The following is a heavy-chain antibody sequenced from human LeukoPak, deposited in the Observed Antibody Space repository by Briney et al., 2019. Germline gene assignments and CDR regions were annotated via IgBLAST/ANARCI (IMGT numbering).Heavy chain of an antibody. V-gene: IGHV4-59*08. CDR2: IYHTGST. Sequence: SETLSPTCTISGGSVSDYYWSWIRQSPGKGLEWIGYIYHTGSTSYSPSLKSRVTISADTSQNQFSLKLSSVTAADTAVYYCARYNYGITTFDYWGQGTPVTVSS. J-gene: IGHJ4*02. CDR1: GGSVSDYY. CDR3: ARYNYGITTFDY. D-gene: IGHD5-18*01.